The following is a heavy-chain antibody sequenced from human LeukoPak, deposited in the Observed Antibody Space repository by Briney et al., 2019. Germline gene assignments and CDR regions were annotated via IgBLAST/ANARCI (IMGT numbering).Heavy chain of an antibody. CDR2: IWYDGRKE. Sequence: GTSLRLSCAASGFAFTSYGMHWVRQAPGKGLEWVALIWYDGRKEYYADSVKGRFTISRDDSRNTLYLQMNGLRAEDTAVYYCARLGSSWSSDYWGQGTLVTVSS. D-gene: IGHD6-13*01. V-gene: IGHV3-33*01. CDR1: GFAFTSYG. CDR3: ARLGSSWSSDY. J-gene: IGHJ4*02.